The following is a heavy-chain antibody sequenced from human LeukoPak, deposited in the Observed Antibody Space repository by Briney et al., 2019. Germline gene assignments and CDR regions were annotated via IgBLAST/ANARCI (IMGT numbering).Heavy chain of an antibody. CDR1: GGSISSSNW. D-gene: IGHD2-2*01. V-gene: IGHV4-4*02. Sequence: SGTLSLTCAVSGGSISSSNWWSWVRQPPGKGLEWIGEIYHSGSTNYNPSLKSRVTISVDKSKNQFSLKLSSATAADTAVYYCARCTSTSCYSWFDPWGQGTLVTVSS. CDR2: IYHSGST. CDR3: ARCTSTSCYSWFDP. J-gene: IGHJ5*02.